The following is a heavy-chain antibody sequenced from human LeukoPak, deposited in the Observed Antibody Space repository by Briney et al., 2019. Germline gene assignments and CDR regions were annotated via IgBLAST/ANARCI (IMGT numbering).Heavy chain of an antibody. CDR1: GGSFSGYY. J-gene: IGHJ5*02. CDR2: INHSGST. Sequence: SETLSLTCAVYGGSFSGYYWSWIRQPPGKGLEWIGEINHSGSTNYNPSLKSRVTISVDTSKNQFSLMLSSVTAADTAVYYCARGSYCSSTSCYGGGDWFDPWGQGTLVTVSS. CDR3: ARGSYCSSTSCYGGGDWFDP. D-gene: IGHD2-2*01. V-gene: IGHV4-34*01.